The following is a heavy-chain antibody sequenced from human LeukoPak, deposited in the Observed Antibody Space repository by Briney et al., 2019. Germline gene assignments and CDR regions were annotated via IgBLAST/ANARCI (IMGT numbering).Heavy chain of an antibody. J-gene: IGHJ4*02. D-gene: IGHD4-17*01. V-gene: IGHV3-7*01. CDR1: GFTFSSYW. CDR3: AKDPYFFGGDYTSQDY. Sequence: PGGSLRLSCAASGFTFSSYWMSWVRQAPGKGLEWVANIKQDGSEKYYVDSVKGRFTISRDNAKNTLYLQMNSLRAEDTAVYYCAKDPYFFGGDYTSQDYWGQGTLVTVSS. CDR2: IKQDGSEK.